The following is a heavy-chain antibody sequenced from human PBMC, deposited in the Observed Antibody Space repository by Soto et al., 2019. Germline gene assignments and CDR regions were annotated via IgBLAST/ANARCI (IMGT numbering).Heavy chain of an antibody. Sequence: GGSLRLSCAASGFTFSSYSMNWVRQAPGKGLEWVSSISTSSSYIYYADSVKGRFTVSRDNAKNSLYLQMNSLRAEDTAVYYCARSKYSDYLFDYWGQGTLVTVSS. V-gene: IGHV3-21*01. D-gene: IGHD4-17*01. CDR1: GFTFSSYS. CDR3: ARSKYSDYLFDY. CDR2: ISTSSSYI. J-gene: IGHJ4*02.